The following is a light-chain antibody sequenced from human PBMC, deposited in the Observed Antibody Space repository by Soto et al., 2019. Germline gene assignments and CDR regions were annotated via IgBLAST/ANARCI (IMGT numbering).Light chain of an antibody. CDR3: MQTVQFPWT. CDR1: RSLLFSDGETY. CDR2: AVY. V-gene: IGKV2D-29*01. Sequence: VLTQILLSRAFTPQHAPSIFYRASRSLLFSDGETYLYSYLQKTGQDPHLLIYAVYSQFAGVTVRFSGSGLATDFTLEPSRVESEDAGVYYCMQTVQFPWTFGQGTNVDI. J-gene: IGKJ1*01.